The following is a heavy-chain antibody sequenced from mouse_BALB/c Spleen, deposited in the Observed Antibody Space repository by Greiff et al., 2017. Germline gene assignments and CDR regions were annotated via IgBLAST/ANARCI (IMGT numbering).Heavy chain of an antibody. V-gene: IGHV5-17*02. CDR1: GFTFSSFG. J-gene: IGHJ4*01. D-gene: IGHD2-3*01. CDR2: ISSGSSTI. CDR3: ARWGYYFYAMDY. Sequence: EVHLVESGGGLVQPGGSRKLSCAASGFTFSSFGMHWVRQAPEKGLEWVAYISSGSSTIYYADTVKGRFTISRDNPKNTLFLQMTSLRSEDTAMYYCARWGYYFYAMDYWGQGTSVTVSS.